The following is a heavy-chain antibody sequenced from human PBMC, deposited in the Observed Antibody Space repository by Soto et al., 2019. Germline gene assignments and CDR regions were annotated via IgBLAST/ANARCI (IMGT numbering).Heavy chain of an antibody. V-gene: IGHV4-30-2*05. J-gene: IGHJ5*02. Sequence: TSETLSLTCAVSGGSISSGGYSWSWIRQPPGKGLEWIGYIYHSGSTYYNPSLKSRVAMSVDTSKNQFSLNLTPVTAADTAVYFCASQFCSGGACFNWFDPWGHGTLVTVSS. D-gene: IGHD2-21*02. CDR1: GGSISSGGYS. CDR2: IYHSGST. CDR3: ASQFCSGGACFNWFDP.